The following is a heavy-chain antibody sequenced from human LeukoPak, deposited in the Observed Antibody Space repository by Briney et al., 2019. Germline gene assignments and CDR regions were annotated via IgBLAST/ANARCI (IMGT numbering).Heavy chain of an antibody. Sequence: SETLSLTCTASGVSIYSHYLNWIRQPPGKPLEWLGHISGSGRTNYNPSLKSRVTMSVDTSKSQFSLSLKSLTAADTAVYYCVVSPSQDFFDFWGQGPLVTVSS. CDR2: ISGSGRT. CDR3: VVSPSQDFFDF. J-gene: IGHJ4*02. CDR1: GVSIYSHY. V-gene: IGHV4-4*09.